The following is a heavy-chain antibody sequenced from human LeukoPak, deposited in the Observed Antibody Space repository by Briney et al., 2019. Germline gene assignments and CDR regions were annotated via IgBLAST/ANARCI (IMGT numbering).Heavy chain of an antibody. V-gene: IGHV4-39*01. J-gene: IGHJ5*02. CDR2: IYYSGST. CDR1: GGSISSGSYY. CDR3: ARHRIVVVPAAIDPANWFDP. Sequence: SETLSLTCTVSGGSISSGSYYWSWIRQPPGKGLEWIGSIYYSGSTYYNPSLKSRVTISVDTSKNQFSLKLSSVTAADTAVYYCARHRIVVVPAAIDPANWFDPWGQGTLVTVSS. D-gene: IGHD2-2*01.